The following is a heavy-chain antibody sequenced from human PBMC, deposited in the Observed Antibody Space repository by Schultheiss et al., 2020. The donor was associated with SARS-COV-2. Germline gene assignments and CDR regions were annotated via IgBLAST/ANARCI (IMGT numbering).Heavy chain of an antibody. CDR3: AREDIVVVPAAKGPGTKYYYYGMDV. CDR2: ISYDGSNK. Sequence: GGSLRLSCAASGFTFSSYSMNWVRQAPGKGLEWVAVISYDGSNKYYADSVKGRFTISRDNSKNTLYLQMNSLRAEDTAVYYCAREDIVVVPAAKGPGTKYYYYGMDVWGQGTTVTVSS. CDR1: GFTFSSYS. V-gene: IGHV3-30*03. J-gene: IGHJ6*02. D-gene: IGHD2-2*01.